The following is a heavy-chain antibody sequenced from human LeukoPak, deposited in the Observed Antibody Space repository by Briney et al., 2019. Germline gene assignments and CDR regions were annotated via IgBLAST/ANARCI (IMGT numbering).Heavy chain of an antibody. V-gene: IGHV3-23*01. D-gene: IGHD3-10*01. J-gene: IGHJ3*02. CDR1: GLIKKNTA. Sequence: SAAAGLIKKNTAMSKVLQAPGKGLYLLSGISGSGGSSYYADTVKGRFTISRDNSKNTLYLQMNSLRAEDTALYYCAKSYYGSGSYLRRAFDIWGQGTMVTVSS. CDR3: AKSYYGSGSYLRRAFDI. CDR2: ISGSGGSS.